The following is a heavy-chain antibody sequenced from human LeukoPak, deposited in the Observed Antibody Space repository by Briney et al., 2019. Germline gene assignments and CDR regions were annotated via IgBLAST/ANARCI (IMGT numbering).Heavy chain of an antibody. D-gene: IGHD3-10*01. CDR3: AKSNGYGLVDI. CDR2: IFYSGSTS. Sequence: SETLSLTCTVSGGSISSYYWSWIRQPAGKGLEWIGNIFYSGSTSYYSPSLKSRVTISLDTSRNHFSLKLNSVTAADTAVYYCAKSNGYGLVDIWGQGTMVTVSS. CDR1: GGSISSYY. V-gene: IGHV4-59*04. J-gene: IGHJ3*02.